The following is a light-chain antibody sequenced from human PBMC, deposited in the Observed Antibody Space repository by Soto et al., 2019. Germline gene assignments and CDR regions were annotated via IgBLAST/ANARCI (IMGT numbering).Light chain of an antibody. CDR2: AAS. CDR1: QGISSY. Sequence: AIRVTQSPSSLSASTGDRVTITCRASQGISSYLAWYQQKPGKAPKLLIYAASTLQSGVPSRFSGSGSGTDFSLTISCPQSEDFATYYCQQYYSYPQTFGQGTKVDIK. CDR3: QQYYSYPQT. V-gene: IGKV1-8*01. J-gene: IGKJ1*01.